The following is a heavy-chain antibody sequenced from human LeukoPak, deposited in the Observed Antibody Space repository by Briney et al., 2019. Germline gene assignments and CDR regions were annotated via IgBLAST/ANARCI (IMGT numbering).Heavy chain of an antibody. Sequence: GGSLRLSCAASGFTVSNNYMSWVRQAPGKGLEWVSVIYSGGSTYYADSVKGRFTISRDIYKNTLHLQMNSLRAEDTAVYYCARGLQYGSGSNPYSLWGQGTMVTVSS. J-gene: IGHJ4*02. CDR1: GFTVSNNY. CDR3: ARGLQYGSGSNPYSL. D-gene: IGHD3-10*01. CDR2: IYSGGST. V-gene: IGHV3-66*01.